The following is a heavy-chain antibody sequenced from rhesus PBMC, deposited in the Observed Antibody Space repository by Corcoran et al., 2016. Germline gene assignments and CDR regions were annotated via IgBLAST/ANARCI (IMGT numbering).Heavy chain of an antibody. V-gene: IGHV4-93*02. CDR2: IYGRYGST. CDR1: GGSISSSNW. D-gene: IGHD4-23*01. Sequence: QVQLQESGPAVVKPSENLSLTCAVSGGSISSSNWWSLIRQSPGKGLAWIGGIYGRYGSTESNPSLKSRVTISIAPSKNQFSLKLSSVNAACTAVYYCARPANTVTTDYWGQGVLVTVSS. CDR3: ARPANTVTTDY. J-gene: IGHJ4*01.